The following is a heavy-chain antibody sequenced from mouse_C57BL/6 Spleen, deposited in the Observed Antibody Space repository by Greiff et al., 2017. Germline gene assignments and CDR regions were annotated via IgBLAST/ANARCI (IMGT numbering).Heavy chain of an antibody. Sequence: QVHVKQSGPELVKPGASVKISCKASGYSFSSSWMNWVKQRPGKGLEWIGRIYPDYGATNYNGKFKGKATLTADKSSSTAYMQLISLTSEDSAAYFCARRGARWEDMDYWGQGTSVTVSS. D-gene: IGHD4-1*01. CDR3: ARRGARWEDMDY. CDR1: GYSFSSSW. V-gene: IGHV1-82*01. CDR2: IYPDYGAT. J-gene: IGHJ4*01.